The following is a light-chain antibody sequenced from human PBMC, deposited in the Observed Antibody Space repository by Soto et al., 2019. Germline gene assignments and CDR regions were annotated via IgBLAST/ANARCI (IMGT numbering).Light chain of an antibody. CDR3: SSYTTTSTFYV. J-gene: IGLJ1*01. V-gene: IGLV2-14*01. CDR2: EVS. CDR1: SSDVGDYNY. Sequence: QFALAQPASVSGSPGQSITISCTGTSSDVGDYNYVSWYQQHPGKAPKLMIFEVSNRPSGVSNRFSGSKSGNTASLTISGLQAEDEADYYCSSYTTTSTFYVFGTGTKVTVL.